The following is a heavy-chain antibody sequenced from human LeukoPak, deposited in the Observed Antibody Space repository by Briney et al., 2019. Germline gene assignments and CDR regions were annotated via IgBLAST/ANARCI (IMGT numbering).Heavy chain of an antibody. CDR3: ARGIALRYFDWLLSGLYYDMDV. J-gene: IGHJ6*03. D-gene: IGHD3-9*01. V-gene: IGHV1-8*03. Sequence: ASVKVSCKASGYTFTSYDINWVRQATGQGLEWMGWMNPNSGNTGYAQKFQGRVTITRNTSISTAYMELSSLRSEDTAVYYCARGIALRYFDWLLSGLYYDMDVWGKGTTVTVSS. CDR1: GYTFTSYD. CDR2: MNPNSGNT.